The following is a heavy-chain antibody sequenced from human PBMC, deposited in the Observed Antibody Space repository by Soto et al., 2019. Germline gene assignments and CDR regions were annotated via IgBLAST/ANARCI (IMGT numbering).Heavy chain of an antibody. V-gene: IGHV3-9*01. J-gene: IGHJ6*03. CDR2: ISWNSGSI. CDR3: AKEVDYYMDV. CDR1: GFTFDDYA. Sequence: GGSLRLSCAASGFTFDDYAMHWVRQAPGKGLEWVSGISWNSGSIGYADSVKGRFTISRDNAKNSLYLQMNSLRAEDTALYYCAKEVDYYMDVWGQGTTVTVSS.